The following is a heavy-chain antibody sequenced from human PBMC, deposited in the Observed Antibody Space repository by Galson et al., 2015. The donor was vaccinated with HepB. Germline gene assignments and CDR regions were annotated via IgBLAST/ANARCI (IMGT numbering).Heavy chain of an antibody. CDR3: ARVTGVRSFDY. Sequence: SLRLSCAASAFTFSNYDMSWVRQAPGKGLEWVAVISYDGSNKYYADSVKGRFTISRDNSKNTLYLQMNSLRAEDTAVYYCARVTGVRSFDYWGQGTLVTVSS. V-gene: IGHV3-30*03. J-gene: IGHJ4*02. CDR2: ISYDGSNK. D-gene: IGHD2-8*01. CDR1: AFTFSNYD.